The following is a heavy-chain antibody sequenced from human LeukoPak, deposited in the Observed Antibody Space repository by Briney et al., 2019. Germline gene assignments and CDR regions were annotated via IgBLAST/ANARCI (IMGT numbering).Heavy chain of an antibody. J-gene: IGHJ4*01. Sequence: GGSLRLSCAASGFTFSSYAMSWVRQAPGKGLEWVSAISGGGGSTYYADSVKGRFTISRDNSKNTVYLQMNSLRAEDTAVYYCAKGIYSSGWSYFDYWGHGALVTVSS. D-gene: IGHD6-19*01. CDR3: AKGIYSSGWSYFDY. CDR1: GFTFSSYA. V-gene: IGHV3-23*01. CDR2: ISGGGGST.